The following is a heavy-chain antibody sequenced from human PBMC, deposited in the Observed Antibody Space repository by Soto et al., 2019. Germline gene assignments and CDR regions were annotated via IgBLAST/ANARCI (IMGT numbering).Heavy chain of an antibody. D-gene: IGHD3-22*01. J-gene: IGHJ4*02. CDR1: GYTFTSYG. Sequence: ASGKVSCKASGYTFTSYGISWVRQAPGQGLEWMGWISAYNGNTNYAQKLQGRVTMTTDTSTSTAYMELRSLRSDDTAVYYCATVARGYYDSSGDFDYWGQGTLVTVS. V-gene: IGHV1-18*01. CDR2: ISAYNGNT. CDR3: ATVARGYYDSSGDFDY.